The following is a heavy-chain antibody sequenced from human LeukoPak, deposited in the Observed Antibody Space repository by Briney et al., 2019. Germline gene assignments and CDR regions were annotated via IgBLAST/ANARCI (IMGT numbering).Heavy chain of an antibody. CDR2: NSGSGGST. CDR3: AKDWVGTSEYY. V-gene: IGHV3-23*01. D-gene: IGHD1-1*01. Sequence: GGSLRLSCAASGFTFSSYAMSWVRQAPGKGLEWVSANSGSGGSTYYADSVKGRFTISRDNSKNTLYLQMDSLRAEDTAVYYCAKDWVGTSEYYWGQGTLVTVSS. J-gene: IGHJ4*02. CDR1: GFTFSSYA.